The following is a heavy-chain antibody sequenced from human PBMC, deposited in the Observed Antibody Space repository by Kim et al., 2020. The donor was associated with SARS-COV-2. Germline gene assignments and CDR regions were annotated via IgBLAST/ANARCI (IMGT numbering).Heavy chain of an antibody. CDR3: ARDLWGLNRDQNNYDGFDY. J-gene: IGHJ4*02. V-gene: IGHV3-7*01. CDR2: INQDGSEK. Sequence: GGSLRLSCAASGFIFSRYWMSWVRQAPGKGLEWVANINQDGSEKKYVDSVKGRFTISRDNAKNSLYLQMNSLRAEDAALYYCARDLWGLNRDQNNYDGFDYWGQGTLVTVSS. D-gene: IGHD4-4*01. CDR1: GFIFSRYW.